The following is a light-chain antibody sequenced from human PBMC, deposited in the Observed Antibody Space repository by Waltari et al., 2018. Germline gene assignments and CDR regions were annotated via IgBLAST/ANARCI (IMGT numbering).Light chain of an antibody. V-gene: IGKV3-20*01. Sequence: EIVLTQSPGTLSLSPGERATLSCRASESVSSSHLAWYQQKPGQAPRLLVYAESSRATGIPDRFSGSGSGTDFTLTISRLEPEDFAVYYCQQFGSSPFTFGGGTKVEIQ. J-gene: IGKJ4*01. CDR1: ESVSSSH. CDR2: AES. CDR3: QQFGSSPFT.